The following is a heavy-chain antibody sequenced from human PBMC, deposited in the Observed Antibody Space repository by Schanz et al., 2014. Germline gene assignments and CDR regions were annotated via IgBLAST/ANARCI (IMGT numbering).Heavy chain of an antibody. CDR2: INGYNGHT. CDR3: ARDFSAYVGNYFDY. CDR1: GYTFSSYG. J-gene: IGHJ4*02. D-gene: IGHD5-12*01. V-gene: IGHV1-18*01. Sequence: QVQLVQSWAEVKGPGASVKVSCKASGYTFSSYGITWVRQAPGQGLEWMGWINGYNGHTLYAQKFQGRVTMTTDTSTSTSYMELTSLRFDDTAVYYCARDFSAYVGNYFDYSGQGTLXTVSS.